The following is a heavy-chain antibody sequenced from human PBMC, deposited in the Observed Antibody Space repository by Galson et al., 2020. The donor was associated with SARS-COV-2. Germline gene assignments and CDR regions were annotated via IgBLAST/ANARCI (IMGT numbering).Heavy chain of an antibody. CDR1: GGSISSGDYY. CDR2: MYYTGSS. J-gene: IGHJ4*02. CDR3: ASGRESPGRFDY. V-gene: IGHV4-30-4*01. Sequence: SETLSFTCTVSGGSISSGDYYCSWVRQTPGKGLEWIGYMYYTGSSYYNPSLKRRGTISLDTSKNQFSLRLSSVTAADTAVYFCASGRESPGRFDYWGQGILVTVSS.